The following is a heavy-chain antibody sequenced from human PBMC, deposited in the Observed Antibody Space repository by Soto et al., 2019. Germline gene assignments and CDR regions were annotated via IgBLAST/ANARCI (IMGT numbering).Heavy chain of an antibody. CDR3: ARQGQSPYCSGGSCYSVVLYYFDY. D-gene: IGHD2-15*01. J-gene: IGHJ4*01. Sequence: ASVKVSCKASGGSFSSYAISWVRQAPGQGLEWMGGIIPIFGTANYAQKFQGRVTITADESTSTAYMELSSLRSEDTAVYYCARQGQSPYCSGGSCYSVVLYYFDYWG. V-gene: IGHV1-69*13. CDR1: GGSFSSYA. CDR2: IIPIFGTA.